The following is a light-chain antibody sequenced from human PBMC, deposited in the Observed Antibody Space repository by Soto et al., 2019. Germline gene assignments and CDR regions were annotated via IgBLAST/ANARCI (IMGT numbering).Light chain of an antibody. CDR2: KAS. CDR3: QQYSPYPWT. J-gene: IGKJ1*01. CDR1: QSISSC. Sequence: DIQMTQSPSTLSASVGDRVTITCQASQSISSCLAWYQQKQGKAPQVLIYKASSLESGVPSRFSGSGSGTEFTLTISSLQPDDFATYYCQQYSPYPWTFGQGTKVEI. V-gene: IGKV1-5*03.